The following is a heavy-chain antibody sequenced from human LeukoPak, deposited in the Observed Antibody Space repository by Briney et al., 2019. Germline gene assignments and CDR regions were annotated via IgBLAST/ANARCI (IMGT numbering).Heavy chain of an antibody. J-gene: IGHJ5*02. V-gene: IGHV3-7*01. CDR2: IKQGGSEE. D-gene: IGHD3-3*01. CDR3: ARSGFWSGSHWFDP. Sequence: GGSLRLSCAASGFTYTAYWISWVRKVPGKGREWGAKIKQGGSEEYYVDSVKGRFTISRDNAKNSLYSEMNNLRVEDTAVYHCARSGFWSGSHWFDPWGQGTLVTVSS. CDR1: GFTYTAYW.